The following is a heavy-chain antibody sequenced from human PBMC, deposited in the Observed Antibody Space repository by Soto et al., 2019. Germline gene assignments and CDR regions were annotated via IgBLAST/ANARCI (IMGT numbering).Heavy chain of an antibody. V-gene: IGHV4-31*03. CDR2: IYYSGST. D-gene: IGHD6-13*01. CDR1: GVSISSGGHY. CDR3: ARTSAAGKYYYGMDV. J-gene: IGHJ6*02. Sequence: SETLSLTCTVSGVSISSGGHYWSWIRQHPGKGLEWIGYIYYSGSTYYNPSLKSRVTISVDTSKNQFSLKLSSVTAADTAMYYCARTSAAGKYYYGMDVWGQGTTVTVSS.